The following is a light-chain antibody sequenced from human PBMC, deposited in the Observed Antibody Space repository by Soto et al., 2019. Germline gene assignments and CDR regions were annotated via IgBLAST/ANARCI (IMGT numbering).Light chain of an antibody. CDR2: DAS. Sequence: EIVLTQSPATLSLSPGESATLSCRASQSVSSYLAWYQQKPGQAPRLLIYDASNRATGIPARFSGSGSGTDFTLTISSLEPEDFAVYYCQQRSHWPPTFGPGTKVDIK. CDR1: QSVSSY. V-gene: IGKV3-11*01. CDR3: QQRSHWPPT. J-gene: IGKJ3*01.